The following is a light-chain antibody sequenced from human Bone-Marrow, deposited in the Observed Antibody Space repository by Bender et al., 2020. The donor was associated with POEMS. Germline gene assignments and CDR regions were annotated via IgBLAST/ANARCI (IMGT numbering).Light chain of an antibody. Sequence: SYELTQPPSVSVSPGQTATITCSGEKLGEEYACWYQQKPGQSPVVVIYQDTKRPSGIPERFSCSTSGNTASLTISGTQTMDEADYYCQSWGSNTAVFGGGTKLTVL. CDR2: QDT. J-gene: IGLJ2*01. V-gene: IGLV3-1*01. CDR3: QSWGSNTAV. CDR1: KLGEEY.